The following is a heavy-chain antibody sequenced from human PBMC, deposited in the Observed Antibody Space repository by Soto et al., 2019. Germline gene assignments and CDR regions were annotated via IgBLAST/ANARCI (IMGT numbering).Heavy chain of an antibody. D-gene: IGHD2-2*02. J-gene: IGHJ6*03. CDR1: GFTVSSYS. CDR3: ARGACSSTSCYIYYYYMDV. V-gene: IGHV3-21*01. CDR2: ISSSSSYI. Sequence: GGSLRLSCAASGFTVSSYSMNWVRQAPGKGLEWVSSISSSSSYIYYADSVKGRFTISRDNAKNSLYLQMNSRRAEDTAGYYCARGACSSTSCYIYYYYMDVWGKGTTVTVSS.